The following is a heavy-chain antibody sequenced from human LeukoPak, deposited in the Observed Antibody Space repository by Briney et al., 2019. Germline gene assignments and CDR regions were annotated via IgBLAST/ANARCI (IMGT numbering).Heavy chain of an antibody. CDR2: IYSSGST. J-gene: IGHJ2*01. V-gene: IGHV4-4*07. CDR3: ARKNVVAATGTDWYFDL. D-gene: IGHD2-15*01. CDR1: GASISSYY. Sequence: SETLSLTCTVSGASISSYYWSWIRQPAGKGLEWIGRIYSSGSTNYSPSLKSRVTMSVDTSENQFSLQLNSVTAADTAVYYCARKNVVAATGTDWYFDLWGRGTLVTGSS.